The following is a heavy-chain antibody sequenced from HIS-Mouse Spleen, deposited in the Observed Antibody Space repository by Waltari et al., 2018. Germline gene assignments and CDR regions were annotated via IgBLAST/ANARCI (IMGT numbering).Heavy chain of an antibody. CDR1: GGSFSGYY. CDR2: INHSGST. J-gene: IGHJ4*02. CDR3: ARVGSSWTPFDY. D-gene: IGHD6-13*01. V-gene: IGHV4-34*01. Sequence: QVQLQQWGAGLLKPSETLSLTCAVYGGSFSGYYWSWIRQPPGKGLEWFGEINHSGSTNYNPSLKSRVTISVDTSKNQFSLKLSSVTAADTAVYYCARVGSSWTPFDYWGQGTLVTVSS.